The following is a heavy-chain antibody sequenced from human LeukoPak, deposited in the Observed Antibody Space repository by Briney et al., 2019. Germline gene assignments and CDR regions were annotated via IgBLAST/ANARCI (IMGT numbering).Heavy chain of an antibody. CDR1: GFTFSSNG. V-gene: IGHV3-7*01. Sequence: GGSLRLSCATSGFTFSSNGMSWVRQAPGEGLEWVAYIKREGGDRYYVDSVKGRFTISRDKTKNSLYLQMNSLRAEDTAVYYCARVAVAGIYFYYYMDVWGKGTTVTVSS. J-gene: IGHJ6*03. CDR3: ARVAVAGIYFYYYMDV. CDR2: IKREGGDR. D-gene: IGHD6-13*01.